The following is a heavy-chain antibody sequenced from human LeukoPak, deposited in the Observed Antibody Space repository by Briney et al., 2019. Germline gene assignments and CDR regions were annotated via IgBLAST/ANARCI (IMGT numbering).Heavy chain of an antibody. CDR2: INHSGSP. J-gene: IGHJ4*02. CDR1: GGSFSGYY. D-gene: IGHD6-13*01. CDR3: ASSLTGYSSSWFLAY. V-gene: IGHV4-34*01. Sequence: SVTLSLTCAVYGGSFSGYYWSWIRQPPGKGLEWIGEINHSGSPNYNPSLKSRVTISLDTSKNQFSLRVPSVTAADTAFYFCASSLTGYSSSWFLAYWGPGTLVTVSS.